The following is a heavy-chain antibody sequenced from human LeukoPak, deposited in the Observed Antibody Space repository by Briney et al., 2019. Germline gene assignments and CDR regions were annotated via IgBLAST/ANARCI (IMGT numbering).Heavy chain of an antibody. CDR3: TRALGGSPTGIFFDY. CDR1: GYTFTTFG. V-gene: IGHV1-18*01. CDR2: ISAYNGNR. J-gene: IGHJ4*02. Sequence: ASVKVSCKASGYTFTTFGISWVRQAPGQGLEWVGWISAYNGNRNYAQKFEGSVTMTTDTSSSTAYMEVRSLKSDDTAVYYCTRALGGSPTGIFFDYWGQGTLVTVFS. D-gene: IGHD1-26*01.